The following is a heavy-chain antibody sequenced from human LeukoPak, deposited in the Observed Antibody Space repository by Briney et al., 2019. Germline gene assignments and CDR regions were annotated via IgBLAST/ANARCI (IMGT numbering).Heavy chain of an antibody. D-gene: IGHD2-2*01. V-gene: IGHV4-39*01. CDR3: ATQATVVVPAAKGGFDP. J-gene: IGHJ5*02. CDR2: IYYSGRT. CDR1: GCCIRSRSYY. Sequence: SEALSLTCTGCGCCIRSRSYYWGGIREPPGKGVEWIGSIYYSGRTYHNPHLKSRVTISVDTSPNHSALELSAVPAADTAVYYWATQATVVVPAAKGGFDPWGQGTLVTVSS.